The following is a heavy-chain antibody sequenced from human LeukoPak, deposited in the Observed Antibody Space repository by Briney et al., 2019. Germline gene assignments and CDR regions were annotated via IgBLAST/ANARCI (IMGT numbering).Heavy chain of an antibody. V-gene: IGHV1-69*13. Sequence: ASVKVSCKASGGTFSSYAISWVRQAPGQGLEWMGGIIPIFGTANYAQKFQGRVTITADESTSTAYMELSSLRSEDTAVYYCARTSIVGAPWYYYYYMDVWGKGTMVTVSS. CDR3: ARTSIVGAPWYYYYYMDV. CDR2: IIPIFGTA. CDR1: GGTFSSYA. D-gene: IGHD1-26*01. J-gene: IGHJ6*03.